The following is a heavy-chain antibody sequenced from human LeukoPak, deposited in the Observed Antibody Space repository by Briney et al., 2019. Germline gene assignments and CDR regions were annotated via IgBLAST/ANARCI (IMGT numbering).Heavy chain of an antibody. V-gene: IGHV3-33*06. CDR1: SFTVTSCG. CDR3: AKGTYGRSGDYRTYFDT. J-gene: IGHJ4*02. Sequence: GGSLRLSCAASSFTVTSCGIHWVRQAPGKGLEWVSLLWHDGSLQYYADSVEGRFTVSRDTSKNTVYLQMDNLRAEDTAVYYCAKGTYGRSGDYRTYFDTWGQGTLVIVSS. CDR2: LWHDGSLQ. D-gene: IGHD3-22*01.